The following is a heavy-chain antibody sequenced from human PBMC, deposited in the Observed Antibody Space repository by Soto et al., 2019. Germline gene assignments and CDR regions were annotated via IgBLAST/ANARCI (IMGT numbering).Heavy chain of an antibody. J-gene: IGHJ4*02. V-gene: IGHV5-51*01. Sequence: HGESLKISCKGSGYSFSNYWIGWVRQMPGKGLEWMGITYLGASDTRYSPSFQGQVIISADKSTGTASLQWSSLKASDTAIYYCARLGGASGTDYFASWGQGTLVTVSS. D-gene: IGHD3-10*01. CDR3: ARLGGASGTDYFAS. CDR2: TYLGASDT. CDR1: GYSFSNYW.